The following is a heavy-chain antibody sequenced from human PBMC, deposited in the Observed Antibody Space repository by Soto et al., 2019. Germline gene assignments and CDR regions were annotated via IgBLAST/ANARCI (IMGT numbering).Heavy chain of an antibody. V-gene: IGHV1-69*01. CDR3: ARSLEYKAPRVY. D-gene: IGHD6-6*01. J-gene: IGHJ4*02. CDR2: IIPIFGTG. CDR1: GGTFSTYA. Sequence: QVQLLQSGAEVKKPGSSVKVSCKASGGTFSTYAISWVRQAPGQGLEWMGGIIPIFGTGNYAQNFQGRVTITADEATSTADMELNSLRSEDTAVYYCARSLEYKAPRVYWGQGTLVTVSS.